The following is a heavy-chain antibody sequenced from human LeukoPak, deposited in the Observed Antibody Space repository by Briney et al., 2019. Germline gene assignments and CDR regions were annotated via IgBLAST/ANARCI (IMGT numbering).Heavy chain of an antibody. J-gene: IGHJ2*01. V-gene: IGHV3-23*01. CDR2: NSGSGGST. D-gene: IGHD6-19*01. CDR1: GFTFSRNA. Sequence: GGSLRLSCAASGFTFSRNAMSWVRQAPGKGLGWVSGNSGSGGSTYYADSVKGRFTISRDNSKNTLYLQMNSLRAEDTAVYYCAKDGHSSGWWSYWYFDLWGRGTLVTVSS. CDR3: AKDGHSSGWWSYWYFDL.